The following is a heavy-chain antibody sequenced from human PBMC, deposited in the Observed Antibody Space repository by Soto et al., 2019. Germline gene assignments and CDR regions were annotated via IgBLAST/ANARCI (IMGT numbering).Heavy chain of an antibody. V-gene: IGHV1-3*01. J-gene: IGHJ4*02. CDR2: INAGNGNT. D-gene: IGHD6-13*01. CDR3: ARGPSIAAAEGLFDY. Sequence: QVPLVQSGAEVKKPGASVKVSCKASGYTFTSYAMHWVRQAPGQRLEWMGWINAGNGNTKYSQKFQGRVTITRDTSASTAYMELSSLRSEDTAVYYCARGPSIAAAEGLFDYWGQGTLVTVSS. CDR1: GYTFTSYA.